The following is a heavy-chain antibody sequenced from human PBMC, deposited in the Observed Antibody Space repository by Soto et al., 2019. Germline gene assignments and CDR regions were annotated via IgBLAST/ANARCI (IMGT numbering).Heavy chain of an antibody. J-gene: IGHJ1*01. CDR1: GDSISSGGYY. CDR3: ATPPLWFGDLALEH. CDR2: IYRSGNT. Sequence: QVQLQESGPGLVEPSQTLSLTCTVSGDSISSGGYYWSWIRQHPVKGLEYIGYIYRSGNTYYNPSLKSRVLISLDTSNNQFSPKLTSVTAADTAVYYCATPPLWFGDLALEHWGQGTLVTVSS. D-gene: IGHD3-10*01. V-gene: IGHV4-31*03.